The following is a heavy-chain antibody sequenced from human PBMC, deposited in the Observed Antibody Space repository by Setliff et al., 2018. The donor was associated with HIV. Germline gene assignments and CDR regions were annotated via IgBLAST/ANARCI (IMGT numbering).Heavy chain of an antibody. J-gene: IGHJ4*02. V-gene: IGHV3-15*01. CDR3: TADLPGGISDCFDY. CDR2: IKSKAFGGTT. Sequence: PGGSLRLSCVASGFTFTNAWMNWLRQAPGKGPEWIARIKSKAFGGTTDYAPPVKGRFTISRDDSKNMVYLQLNSLETEDTAVYYCTADLPGGISDCFDYWGQGTLVTVSS. CDR1: GFTFTNAW. D-gene: IGHD2-15*01.